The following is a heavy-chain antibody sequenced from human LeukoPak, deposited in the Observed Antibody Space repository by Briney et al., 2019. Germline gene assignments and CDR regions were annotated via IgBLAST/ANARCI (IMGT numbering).Heavy chain of an antibody. CDR1: GFTFNNYA. Sequence: GGSLRLSCAASGFTFNNYAMTWVRQAPGKGLQWVSTINGGDNGDNTYYADSVKGRFTASRDNSKNTVYLQMNSLRVEDTAVYYCARDGIQLPDTLDYWGLGTLVTVSS. CDR2: INGGDNGDNT. J-gene: IGHJ4*02. D-gene: IGHD1-1*01. V-gene: IGHV3-23*01. CDR3: ARDGIQLPDTLDY.